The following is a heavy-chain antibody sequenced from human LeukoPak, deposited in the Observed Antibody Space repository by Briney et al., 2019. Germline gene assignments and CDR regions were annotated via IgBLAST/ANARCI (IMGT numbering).Heavy chain of an antibody. D-gene: IGHD5-24*01. CDR3: ARGRGWLQSFFDY. J-gene: IGHJ4*02. CDR1: GGSFSGYY. Sequence: PSETLSLTCAVYGGSFSGYYWSWIRQPPGKGLEWIGEINHSGSTNYNPSLKSRVTISVDTSKNQFSLKLSSVTAADTAVYYCARGRGWLQSFFDYWGQGTLVTVSS. V-gene: IGHV4-34*01. CDR2: INHSGST.